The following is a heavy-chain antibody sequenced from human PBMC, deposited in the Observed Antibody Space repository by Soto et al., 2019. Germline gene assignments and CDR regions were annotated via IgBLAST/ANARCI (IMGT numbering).Heavy chain of an antibody. Sequence: ASVKVSCKTSAYTFTNSGICWVRQAPGQGLEWMGWISTYNGNTNYAQRFQGRVTMTKGTSTSTAYMELGSLTSDDTAVYYCGLGTRTFDLWGQGTLVTVSS. CDR2: ISTYNGNT. CDR3: GLGTRTFDL. D-gene: IGHD6-19*01. CDR1: AYTFTNSG. V-gene: IGHV1-18*04. J-gene: IGHJ4*02.